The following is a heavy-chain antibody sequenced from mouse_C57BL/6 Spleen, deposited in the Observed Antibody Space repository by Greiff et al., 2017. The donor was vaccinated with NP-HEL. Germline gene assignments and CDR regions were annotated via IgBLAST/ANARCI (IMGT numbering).Heavy chain of an antibody. J-gene: IGHJ3*01. CDR1: GYTFTDYE. CDR3: TRGVDFPAWFAY. Sequence: QVQLQQSGAELVRPGASVTLSCKASGYTFTDYEMHWVKQTPVHGLEWIGAIDPETGGTAYNQKFKGKAILTADKSSSTAYMELRSLTSEDSAVYYCTRGVDFPAWFAYWGQGTLVTVSA. CDR2: IDPETGGT. D-gene: IGHD2-4*01. V-gene: IGHV1-15*01.